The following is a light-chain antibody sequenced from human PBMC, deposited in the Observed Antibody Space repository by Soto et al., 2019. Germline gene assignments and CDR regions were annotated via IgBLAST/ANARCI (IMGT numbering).Light chain of an antibody. Sequence: SYELTQPPSVSVSPGRTASITCSGDKLGDKFACWYQQKAGQSPVMVIYQDSKRPSGIPERFYGSNSGNTATLTISGTQAMDEADYYCQAWDSSTAVFGGGTKLTVL. CDR2: QDS. J-gene: IGLJ2*01. CDR1: KLGDKF. V-gene: IGLV3-1*01. CDR3: QAWDSSTAV.